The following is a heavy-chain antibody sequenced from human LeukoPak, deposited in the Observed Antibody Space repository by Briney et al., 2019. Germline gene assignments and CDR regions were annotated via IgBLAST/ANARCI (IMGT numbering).Heavy chain of an antibody. CDR3: ARTSRGYSSSWYFDY. V-gene: IGHV1-2*02. D-gene: IGHD6-13*01. CDR2: INPSSGGT. J-gene: IGHJ4*02. CDR1: GYTFTGYY. Sequence: ASVKVSCKASGYTFTGYYMHWVRQAPGQGLEWMGWINPSSGGTNYAQKFQGRVTMTRDTSISTAYMELSRLRSDDTAVHYCARTSRGYSSSWYFDYWGQGTLVTVSS.